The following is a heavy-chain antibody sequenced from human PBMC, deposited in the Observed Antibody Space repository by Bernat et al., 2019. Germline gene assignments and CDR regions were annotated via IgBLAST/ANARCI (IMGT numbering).Heavy chain of an antibody. CDR2: IYYSGST. J-gene: IGHJ5*02. CDR3: ARDSDGDYWFDP. Sequence: QVQLQQWGAGLLKPSETLSLTCAVYGGSFSGYYWSWIRQHPGKGLEWIGYIYYSGSTYYNPSLKSRVTISVDTSKNQFSLKLSSVTAADTAVYYCARDSDGDYWFDPWGQGTLVTVSS. D-gene: IGHD4-17*01. V-gene: IGHV4-34*01. CDR1: GGSFSGYY.